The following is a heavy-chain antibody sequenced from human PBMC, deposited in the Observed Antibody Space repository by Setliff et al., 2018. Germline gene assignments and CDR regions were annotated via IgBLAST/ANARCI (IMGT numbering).Heavy chain of an antibody. Sequence: KPSETLSLTCAVYGGSFSTYYWSWIRQPPGKGLEWIGEISHSGSTNYNPSLKSRVTISVDTPNNQFSLKLSSVTAADTAVFYCARGYAARVGFGNWFDPWGQGTLVTVS. CDR3: ARGYAARVGFGNWFDP. CDR1: GGSFSTYY. CDR2: ISHSGST. J-gene: IGHJ5*02. D-gene: IGHD6-6*01. V-gene: IGHV4-34*01.